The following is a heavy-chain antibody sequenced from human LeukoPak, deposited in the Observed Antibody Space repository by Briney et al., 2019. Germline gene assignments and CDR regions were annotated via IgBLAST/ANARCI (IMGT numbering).Heavy chain of an antibody. J-gene: IGHJ4*02. D-gene: IGHD4-17*01. CDR2: ISGSGGST. V-gene: IGHV3-23*01. CDR3: ARGGYGDYTYYFDY. Sequence: GGSLRLSCAASGFTFSSYAMSWVRQAPGKGLEWVSAISGSGGSTYYADSVKGRFTISRDNSKNTLYLQMNSLRAEDTAVYYCARGGYGDYTYYFDYWGQGTLVTVSS. CDR1: GFTFSSYA.